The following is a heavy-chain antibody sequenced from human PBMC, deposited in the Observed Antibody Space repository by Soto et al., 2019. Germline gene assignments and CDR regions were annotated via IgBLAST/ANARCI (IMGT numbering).Heavy chain of an antibody. V-gene: IGHV2-5*02. CDR3: AHRVLRTVFGLVTTTAIYFDF. CDR1: GFSLTTSGVG. J-gene: IGHJ4*02. D-gene: IGHD3-3*01. CDR2: IYWDDDK. Sequence: QITLNESGPTVVRPTETLTLTCRFSGFSLTTSGVGVGWIRQSPGKAPEWLALIYWDDDKRYSASLKSRLTITKDTSKSQVVLPVSDLDPTDTATYYCAHRVLRTVFGLVTTTAIYFDFWGQGTPVAVSS.